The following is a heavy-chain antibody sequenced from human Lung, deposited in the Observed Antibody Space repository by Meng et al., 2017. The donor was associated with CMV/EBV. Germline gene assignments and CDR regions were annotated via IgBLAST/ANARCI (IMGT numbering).Heavy chain of an antibody. CDR1: GDSITNHNW. V-gene: IGHV4-4*02. Sequence: QVPLGAVGPALVQPSATLSLTCAVSGDSITNHNWWAWVRQPPGKGLEWIGEIPHRGSSAYNPSLKSRVSMSIDKSKNQFSLKLTSVTAADTAVYHCLRRSGGSVWGQGTLVTVSS. D-gene: IGHD3-10*01. J-gene: IGHJ1*01. CDR2: IPHRGSS. CDR3: LRRSGGSV.